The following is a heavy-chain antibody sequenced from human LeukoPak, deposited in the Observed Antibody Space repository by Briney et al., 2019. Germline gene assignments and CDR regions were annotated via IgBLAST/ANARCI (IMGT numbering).Heavy chain of an antibody. J-gene: IGHJ4*02. CDR1: GYTFTNYY. CDR3: ARDRGLNVCPSDY. V-gene: IGHV1-46*01. D-gene: IGHD3-10*01. Sequence: ASVKVSCKASGYTFTNYYIHWVRQALGQGLEWMGVISPSGGSTSYAQKFQGRLTMTRDTSTSTVDMELSSLRSEDTAVYYCARDRGLNVCPSDYWGQGTLVIVSS. CDR2: ISPSGGST.